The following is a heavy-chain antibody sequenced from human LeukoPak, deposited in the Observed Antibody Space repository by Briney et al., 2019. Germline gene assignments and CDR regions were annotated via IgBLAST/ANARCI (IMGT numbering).Heavy chain of an antibody. Sequence: GGSLRLSCAASGFTFDDYAMHWVRQAPGKGLEWVSGISWNSGSIGYADSVKGRFTISRDNAKNSLYLQMNSLRAEDTAVYYCARDRNPADYDSSGYWFDPWGQGTLVTVSS. CDR2: ISWNSGSI. CDR1: GFTFDDYA. CDR3: ARDRNPADYDSSGYWFDP. J-gene: IGHJ5*02. D-gene: IGHD3-22*01. V-gene: IGHV3-9*01.